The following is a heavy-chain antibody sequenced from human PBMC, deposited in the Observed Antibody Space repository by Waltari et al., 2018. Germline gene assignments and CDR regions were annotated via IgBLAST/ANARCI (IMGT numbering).Heavy chain of an antibody. D-gene: IGHD3-22*01. J-gene: IGHJ4*02. CDR2: IYWNDDK. CDR3: AHIRPHAYTWFLDYYAA. V-gene: IGHV2-5*01. Sequence: QITLKESGPTLVKPTQTLTLTCTFSGFSLSTTGVGVGWIRQPPGKALECLALIYWNDDKRYTPALKSRLTISKDNTKSQVVLTMTNMDPVDTATYYCAHIRPHAYTWFLDYYAAWGQGTVVTVSS. CDR1: GFSLSTTGVG.